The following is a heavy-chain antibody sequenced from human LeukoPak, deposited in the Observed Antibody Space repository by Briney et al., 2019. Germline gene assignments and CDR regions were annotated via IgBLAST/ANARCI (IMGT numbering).Heavy chain of an antibody. CDR2: IYYSGST. J-gene: IGHJ6*02. Sequence: SETLSLTCTVSGGSISSYYWSWIQQPPGKGLEWIGYIYYSGSTNYNPSLKSRVTISVDTSKNQFSLKLSSVTAADTAVYYCARESAGYYYGMDVWGQGTTVTVSS. CDR3: ARESAGYYYGMDV. CDR1: GGSISSYY. V-gene: IGHV4-59*01.